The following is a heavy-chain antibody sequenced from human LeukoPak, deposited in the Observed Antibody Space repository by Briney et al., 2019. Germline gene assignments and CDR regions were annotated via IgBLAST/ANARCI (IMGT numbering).Heavy chain of an antibody. CDR2: IKQDGSEK. CDR3: ARVSSGWRYFDY. D-gene: IGHD6-19*01. CDR1: GFIVSSNF. Sequence: GGSLRLSCAASGFIVSSNFMSWVRQAPGKGLEWVANIKQDGSEKYYVDSVKGRFTISRDNAKNSLYLQMNSLRAEDTAVYYCARVSSGWRYFDYWGQGTLVTVSS. J-gene: IGHJ4*02. V-gene: IGHV3-7*01.